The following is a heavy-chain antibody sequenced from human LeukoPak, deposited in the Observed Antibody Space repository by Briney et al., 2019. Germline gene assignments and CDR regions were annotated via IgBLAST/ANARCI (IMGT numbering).Heavy chain of an antibody. CDR1: GYTFTTRYC. Sequence: ASVKISCKASGYTFTTRYCMHWVRQAPGQGLEWIGIINTSGGGTNYAQKFQGRVTMTRDTSTSTVYMELGSLTSEDTAVYYCAREESGGYFDYWGQGTLVTVSS. V-gene: IGHV1-46*01. J-gene: IGHJ4*02. D-gene: IGHD2-8*02. CDR3: AREESGGYFDY. CDR2: INTSGGGT.